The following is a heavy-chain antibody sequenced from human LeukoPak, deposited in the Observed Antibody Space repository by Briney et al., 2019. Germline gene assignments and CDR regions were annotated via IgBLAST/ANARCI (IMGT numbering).Heavy chain of an antibody. V-gene: IGHV4-34*01. D-gene: IGHD3-9*01. J-gene: IGHJ6*04. CDR1: GGSFSGYY. Sequence: NPSETLSLTCAVYGGSFSGYYWSWIRQPPGKGLEWIGEINHSGSTNYNPSLKSRVTISVDTSKNQFSLKLSSVTAADTAVYYCARSPRYYDILTALGYYYYGMDVWGEGTTVTVSS. CDR2: INHSGST. CDR3: ARSPRYYDILTALGYYYYGMDV.